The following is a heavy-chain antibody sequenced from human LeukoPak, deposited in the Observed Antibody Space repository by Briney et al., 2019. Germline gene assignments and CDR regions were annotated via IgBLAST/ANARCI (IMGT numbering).Heavy chain of an antibody. D-gene: IGHD3-22*01. V-gene: IGHV1-2*02. CDR3: ALSSGYYVGPGY. CDR2: INPNSGGT. Sequence: ASVKVSCKASGYTFTGYYMHWVRQAPGQGLEWMGWINPNSGGTNYAQRFQGRVTMTRDTSISTAYMELSRLRSDDKAVYYCALSSGYYVGPGYWGQGTLVTVSS. J-gene: IGHJ4*02. CDR1: GYTFTGYY.